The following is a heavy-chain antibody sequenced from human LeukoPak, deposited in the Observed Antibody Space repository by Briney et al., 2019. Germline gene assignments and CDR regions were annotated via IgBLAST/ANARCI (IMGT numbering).Heavy chain of an antibody. CDR3: ARVRRYSGSWKDTYYYGMDV. CDR2: ISAYNGNT. J-gene: IGHJ6*02. CDR1: GYTFTSYG. D-gene: IGHD6-13*01. Sequence: VASVKVSCKASGYTFTSYGISWVRQAPGQGLEWMGWISAYNGNTNYAQKLQGRVTMTTDTSTSTAYMELRSLRSDDTAVYYCARVRRYSGSWKDTYYYGMDVWGQGTTVTVSS. V-gene: IGHV1-18*01.